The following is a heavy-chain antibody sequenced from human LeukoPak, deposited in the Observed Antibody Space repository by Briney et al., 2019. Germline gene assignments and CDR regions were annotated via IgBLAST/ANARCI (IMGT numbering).Heavy chain of an antibody. CDR2: IYPRDGST. V-gene: IGHV1-46*01. Sequence: ASVNVSCKASGYTFTNNYLHWVRQAPGQGLEWMGMIYPRDGSTSYAQNFQGRVTVTRDTSTATVHMELRGLRSEDTAVYYCARDQEGFDYWGQGTVVTVSS. CDR1: GYTFTNNY. CDR3: ARDQEGFDY. J-gene: IGHJ4*02.